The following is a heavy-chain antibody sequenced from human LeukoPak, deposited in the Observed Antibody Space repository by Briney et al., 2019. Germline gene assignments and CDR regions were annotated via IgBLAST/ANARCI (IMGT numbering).Heavy chain of an antibody. D-gene: IGHD4-17*01. J-gene: IGHJ5*02. Sequence: GGSLRLSCAASGFTFSTYAMHWVRQAPGKGLEWVSVISGSGDSTYYADSVKGRFTISRDNAKNSLYLQMNSLRAEDTAVYYCARVIVTTVTTWFDPWGQGTLVTVSS. CDR1: GFTFSTYA. CDR3: ARVIVTTVTTWFDP. CDR2: ISGSGDST. V-gene: IGHV3-23*01.